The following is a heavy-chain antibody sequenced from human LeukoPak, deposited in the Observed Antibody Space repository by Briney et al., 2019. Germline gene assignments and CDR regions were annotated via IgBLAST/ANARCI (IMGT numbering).Heavy chain of an antibody. CDR3: ARESPARGYSYGLDY. Sequence: GASVKVSCKASGYTFTGYDMHWVRQAPGQGLECMGWINPNSGGTNYAQKFQGRVTMTRDMSTSTAYMELSRLRSDDTAVYYCARESPARGYSYGLDYWGQGTLVTVSS. CDR1: GYTFTGYD. V-gene: IGHV1-2*02. D-gene: IGHD5-18*01. CDR2: INPNSGGT. J-gene: IGHJ4*02.